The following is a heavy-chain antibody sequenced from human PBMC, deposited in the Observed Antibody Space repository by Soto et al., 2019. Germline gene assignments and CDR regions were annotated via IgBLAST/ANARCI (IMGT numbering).Heavy chain of an antibody. D-gene: IGHD3-22*01. CDR2: ISAYNGNT. CDR3: ARDGFNIYYYASSGPRWFDP. V-gene: IGHV1-18*04. CDR1: GYTFTNYG. Sequence: ASVKVSCKASGYTFTNYGINWVRQAPGQGLEWMGWISAYNGNTKYTQKLQGRVTVTTDTSTSTAYMELRSLISDDTAVYYCARDGFNIYYYASSGPRWFDPWGQGTLVTVSS. J-gene: IGHJ5*02.